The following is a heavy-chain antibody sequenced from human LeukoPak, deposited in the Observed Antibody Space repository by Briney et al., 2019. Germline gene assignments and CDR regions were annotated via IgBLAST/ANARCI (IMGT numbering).Heavy chain of an antibody. J-gene: IGHJ4*02. CDR2: ISASGGST. Sequence: GGSLRLSCVASGFTFNNYGMNWVRQAPGKGLEWVSDISASGGSTDFADSVQGRFTISRDNSKNTLFLQLNSLRAEDTAVYYCAKGGRGQGVVRGVNPNDYWGQGTLVTVSS. CDR3: AKGGRGQGVVRGVNPNDY. D-gene: IGHD3-10*01. CDR1: GFTFNNYG. V-gene: IGHV3-23*01.